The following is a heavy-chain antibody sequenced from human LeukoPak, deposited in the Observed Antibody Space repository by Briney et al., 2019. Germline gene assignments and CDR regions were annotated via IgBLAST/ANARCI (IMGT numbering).Heavy chain of an antibody. CDR2: IYHSGST. CDR1: GGSISSSNS. Sequence: PSETLSLTCVVSGGSISSSNSWSWVRQPPGKGLEWIGEIYHSGSTNYDPSLKSRVTMSVDKSKNQFSLNLSSVTAADTAVYYCARRTSGRYGIDYWGQGTLVTVSS. J-gene: IGHJ4*02. D-gene: IGHD6-19*01. CDR3: ARRTSGRYGIDY. V-gene: IGHV4-4*02.